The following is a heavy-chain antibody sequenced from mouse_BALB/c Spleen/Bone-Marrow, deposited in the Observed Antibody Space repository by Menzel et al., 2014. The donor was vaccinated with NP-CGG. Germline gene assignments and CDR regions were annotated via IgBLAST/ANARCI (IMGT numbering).Heavy chain of an antibody. D-gene: IGHD2-10*01. CDR1: GYTFTDYA. CDR3: ARSPYYGNYFDY. CDR2: ISIYYDNT. J-gene: IGHJ2*01. V-gene: IGHV1-67*01. Sequence: VHLVESGPELVRSGESVKISCKGSGYTFTDYAMHWVKQSHAKSLKWIGVISIYYDNTNYNQKFKGKATMTVDKSSSTAYMELARLTSEDSAIYYCARSPYYGNYFDYWGQGTTLTVSS.